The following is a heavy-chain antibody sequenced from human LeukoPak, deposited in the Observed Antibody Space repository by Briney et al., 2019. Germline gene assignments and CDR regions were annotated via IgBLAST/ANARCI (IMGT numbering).Heavy chain of an antibody. D-gene: IGHD3-10*01. CDR3: AKHYYGSGSYSRMDY. J-gene: IGHJ4*02. CDR1: GFPFTNYA. Sequence: GGSLRLSCAASGFPFTNYAMSWVRQAPGKGLECVSVISGSGGTTDYADSVKGRFTISRDNSKNMLYMQMNSLRAEDTAVYYCAKHYYGSGSYSRMDYWGQGSLVTVPS. CDR2: ISGSGGTT. V-gene: IGHV3-23*01.